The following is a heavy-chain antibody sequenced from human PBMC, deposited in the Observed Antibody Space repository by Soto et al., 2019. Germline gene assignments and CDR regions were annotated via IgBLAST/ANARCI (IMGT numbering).Heavy chain of an antibody. V-gene: IGHV4-4*02. CDR2: IYHSGST. CDR3: ARINRSYSGSYYAYSYGMDV. CDR1: GGSLSSSNW. J-gene: IGHJ6*02. Sequence: SETLSLTCTVSGGSLSSSNWWSWVRQPPGKGLEWIGEIYHSGSTNYNPSLKSRVTISVDKSKNQFSLKLSSVTAADTAVYYCARINRSYSGSYYAYSYGMDVWGQGTTVTVSS. D-gene: IGHD1-26*01.